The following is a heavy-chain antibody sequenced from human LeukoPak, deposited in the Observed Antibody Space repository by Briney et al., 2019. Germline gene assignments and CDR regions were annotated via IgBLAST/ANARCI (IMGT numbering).Heavy chain of an antibody. D-gene: IGHD3-22*01. CDR1: GGTFSSYA. CDR2: IIPIFGTA. Sequence: ASVKVSCKASGGTFSSYAISWMRQAPGQGLEWMGGIIPIFGTANYAQKFQGRVTITADESTSTAYMELSSLRSEDTAVYYCARFLADYYDSSGYSNWFDPWGQGTLVTVSS. J-gene: IGHJ5*02. V-gene: IGHV1-69*13. CDR3: ARFLADYYDSSGYSNWFDP.